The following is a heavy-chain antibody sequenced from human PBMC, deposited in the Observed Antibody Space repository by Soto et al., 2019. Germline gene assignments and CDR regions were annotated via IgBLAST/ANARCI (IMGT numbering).Heavy chain of an antibody. CDR3: ARDQYCSSTSCYDY. CDR2: ISAYNGNT. V-gene: IGHV1-18*01. Sequence: ASVKVSCKASGYTFTSYGISWVRQAPGQGLEWMGWISAYNGNTNYAQKLQGRVTMTTDTSTSTAYMELRSLRSDDTAVYYCARDQYCSSTSCYDYWGQGTLVTVSS. J-gene: IGHJ4*02. CDR1: GYTFTSYG. D-gene: IGHD2-2*01.